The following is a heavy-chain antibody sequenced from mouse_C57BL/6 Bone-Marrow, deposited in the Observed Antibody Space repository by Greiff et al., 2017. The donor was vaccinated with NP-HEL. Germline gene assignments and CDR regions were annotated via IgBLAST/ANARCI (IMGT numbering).Heavy chain of an antibody. CDR1: GYAFSSSW. V-gene: IGHV1-82*01. J-gene: IGHJ3*01. CDR3: ARRLGAY. CDR2: IYPGDGDT. Sequence: QVQLQQSGPELVKPGASVKISCKASGYAFSSSWMNWVKQRPGKGLEWIGRIYPGDGDTNNNGKFKGKATLTADKSSSTAYMQLSSLTSEDSAVYFCARRLGAYWGQGTLVTVSA.